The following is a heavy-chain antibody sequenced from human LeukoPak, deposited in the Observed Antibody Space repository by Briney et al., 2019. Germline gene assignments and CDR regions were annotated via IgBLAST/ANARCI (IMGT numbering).Heavy chain of an antibody. CDR2: MNPNSGNT. CDR3: ARGQGYSGYEGATGFDY. D-gene: IGHD5-12*01. V-gene: IGHV1-8*02. Sequence: ASVKVSCKASGGTFSSYAINWLRQATGQGLEWMGWMNPNSGNTGYAQKFQGRVTMTRNTSISTAYMELSSLRSEDTAVYYCARGQGYSGYEGATGFDYWGQGTLVTVSS. J-gene: IGHJ4*02. CDR1: GGTFSSYA.